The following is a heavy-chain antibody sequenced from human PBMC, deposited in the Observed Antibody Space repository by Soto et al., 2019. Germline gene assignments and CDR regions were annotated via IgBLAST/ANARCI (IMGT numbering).Heavy chain of an antibody. V-gene: IGHV3-23*01. D-gene: IGHD2-21*02. Sequence: EVQLLESGGGFVQPGGSLRLSCAASGFTFGNYGMNWVRQAPGKGLEWVSGISGGGGSTYYADSVKGRFTISRDHSKNTVFVEMNSLRAEDTAVYYCAKGFIVVVTVLRPDDAFEVWGQGTLVTVSS. CDR1: GFTFGNYG. CDR3: AKGFIVVVTVLRPDDAFEV. J-gene: IGHJ3*01. CDR2: ISGGGGST.